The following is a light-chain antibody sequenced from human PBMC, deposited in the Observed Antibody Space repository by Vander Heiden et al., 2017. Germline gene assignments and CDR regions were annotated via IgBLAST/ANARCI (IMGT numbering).Light chain of an antibody. Sequence: DIQMTQYPSSLSASVGDRVTITCQASQDISNYLNWYQQKPGKAPKLLIYDASNLETGVPSRFSGSGSGTDFTFTISSLQPEDIATYYCQQYNLPITFGQGTRLEIK. V-gene: IGKV1-33*01. J-gene: IGKJ5*01. CDR1: QDISNY. CDR2: DAS. CDR3: QQYNLPIT.